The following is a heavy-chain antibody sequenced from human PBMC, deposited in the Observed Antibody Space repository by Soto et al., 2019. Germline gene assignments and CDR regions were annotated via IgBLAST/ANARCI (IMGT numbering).Heavy chain of an antibody. CDR2: INYSGST. V-gene: IGHV4-30-4*01. J-gene: IGHJ4*02. CDR1: GGSISSGGYY. Sequence: PSETLSLTCTVSGGSISSGGYYWSWIRQPPGKGLEWIGDINYSGSTYYNPSLKSRVTISVDTSKNQFSLKLTSVTAADTAVYYCARDKITGLFDYWGQGTLVTVSS. D-gene: IGHD2-8*02. CDR3: ARDKITGLFDY.